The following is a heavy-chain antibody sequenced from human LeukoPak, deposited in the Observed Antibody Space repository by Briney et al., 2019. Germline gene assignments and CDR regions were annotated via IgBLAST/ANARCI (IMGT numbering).Heavy chain of an antibody. J-gene: IGHJ3*02. CDR2: INSDGDGA. CDR1: GITFGNNW. V-gene: IGHV3-74*01. Sequence: GGSLRLSCAASGITFGNNWMHWVRQGPGKGLVWISRINSDGDGAIYADSVKGRFTVSRDNAKNTLYLQMNSLRAEDTAVYYCARDLNYYDSSGYSLGAFDIWGQGTMVTVSS. CDR3: ARDLNYYDSSGYSLGAFDI. D-gene: IGHD3-22*01.